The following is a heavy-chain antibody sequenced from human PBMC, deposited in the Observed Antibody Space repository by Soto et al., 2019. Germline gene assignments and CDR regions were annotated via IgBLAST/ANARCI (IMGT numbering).Heavy chain of an antibody. J-gene: IGHJ2*01. V-gene: IGHV3-53*01. CDR3: AKEPVGPDWYFDL. CDR1: GFTVSSID. CDR2: IYTGIST. Sequence: PGGFLRLSCAASGFTVSSIDMSWVRQAPGKGLEWVSVIYTGISTHYADSVKGRFTVSRDNSKNTLYLQMNSLRAEDTAVYNCAKEPVGPDWYFDLWGRGTLVTVSS.